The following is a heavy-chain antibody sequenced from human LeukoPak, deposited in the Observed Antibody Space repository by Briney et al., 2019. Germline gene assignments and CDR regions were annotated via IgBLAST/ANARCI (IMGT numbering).Heavy chain of an antibody. D-gene: IGHD4-17*01. CDR1: GGSISSYY. V-gene: IGHV4-4*07. CDR3: ARSGYGDYVVLYYFDY. Sequence: SETLSLTCTVSGGSISSYYWSWIRQPAGKGLEWIGRIYASGSINYNPSLKSRVTMSVDTSKNQLSLKLTSVTAADTAVYYCARSGYGDYVVLYYFDYWGQGTLVTVSS. J-gene: IGHJ4*02. CDR2: IYASGSI.